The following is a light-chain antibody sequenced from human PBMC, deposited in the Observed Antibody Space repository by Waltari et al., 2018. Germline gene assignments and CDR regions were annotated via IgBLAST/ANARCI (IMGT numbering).Light chain of an antibody. CDR2: GAS. Sequence: EIVLTQSPGTLSLSPGESATLSCRASQSIGRYLVWYQQKPGQAPRLLIYGASSRAAGIPDRFSGSGSGTDFSLTISRVEPEDFAVYYCQNHERLPAVFGQGTKVEIK. CDR1: QSIGRY. CDR3: QNHERLPAV. J-gene: IGKJ1*01. V-gene: IGKV3-20*01.